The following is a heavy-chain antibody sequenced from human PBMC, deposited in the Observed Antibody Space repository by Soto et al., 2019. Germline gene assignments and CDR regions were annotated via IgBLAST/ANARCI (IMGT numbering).Heavy chain of an antibody. CDR1: GYTFSSYA. CDR2: INAGDGNT. Sequence: GASVKVSCKASGYTFSSYAMHWVRQAPGQRLEWMGWINAGDGNTKYSQKFQGRVIIVRDTSASTAYMELSSLRSEDTAVYYCARAGAQLWLDAFDIWGQGTVVTVSS. V-gene: IGHV1-3*01. D-gene: IGHD5-18*01. CDR3: ARAGAQLWLDAFDI. J-gene: IGHJ3*02.